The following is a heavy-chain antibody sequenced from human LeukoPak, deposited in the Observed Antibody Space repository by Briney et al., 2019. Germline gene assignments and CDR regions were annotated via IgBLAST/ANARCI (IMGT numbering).Heavy chain of an antibody. CDR3: AKGHGLYASSPGDS. J-gene: IGHJ4*02. Sequence: GGSLRLSCAASGFIFSSYGMSWVRQAPGKGLEWVSAISGSGDTTYYADSVKGRFTNSRDNSKNTVYLQMNSMRVGDTAVYYCAKGHGLYASSPGDSWGQGALVTVSS. V-gene: IGHV3-23*01. D-gene: IGHD2-8*01. CDR2: ISGSGDTT. CDR1: GFIFSSYG.